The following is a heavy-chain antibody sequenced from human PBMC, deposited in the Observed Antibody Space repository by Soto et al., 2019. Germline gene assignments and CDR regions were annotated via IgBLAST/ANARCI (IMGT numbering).Heavy chain of an antibody. V-gene: IGHV4-4*02. CDR2: ICRTGST. CDR3: ESRDPGTSVDY. D-gene: IGHD1-7*01. J-gene: IGHJ4*02. Sequence: SETLSLTCAVSGGSFTSNNWWTWVRQPPGQGLEWIGGICRTGSTNYNPSLKSRVTISLDKSENQFSLKVTSLTAADTAVDYCESRDPGTSVDYWGQGTLVTVSS. CDR1: GGSFTSNNW.